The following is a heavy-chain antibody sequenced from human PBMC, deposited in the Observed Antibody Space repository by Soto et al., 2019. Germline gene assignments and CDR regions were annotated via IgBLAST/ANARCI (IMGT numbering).Heavy chain of an antibody. D-gene: IGHD3-3*01. Sequence: SVSNVWMKWVRQAPGKGLEWVGRIKSKTDGGTTDYAAPVKGRFTISRDDSKNTLYLQMNSLKTEDTAVYYRTTGVTIFGVVIQYYFDYWGQGTLVTVSS. CDR1: SVSNVW. CDR2: IKSKTDGGTT. V-gene: IGHV3-15*07. J-gene: IGHJ4*02. CDR3: TTGVTIFGVVIQYYFDY.